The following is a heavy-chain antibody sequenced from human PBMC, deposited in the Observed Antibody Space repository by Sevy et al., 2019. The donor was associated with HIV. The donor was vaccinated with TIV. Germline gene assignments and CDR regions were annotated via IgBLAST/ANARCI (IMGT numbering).Heavy chain of an antibody. CDR1: GFTFSSYA. V-gene: IGHV3-23*01. Sequence: GESLKISCAASGFTFSSYAMSWVRQAPGKGLEWVSAISGSGGSTYYADSVKGRFTISRDNSKNTLYLQMNSLRAEDTAVYYCAKVQRIVATGNDYWGQGTLVTVSS. CDR2: ISGSGGST. CDR3: AKVQRIVATGNDY. D-gene: IGHD5-12*01. J-gene: IGHJ4*02.